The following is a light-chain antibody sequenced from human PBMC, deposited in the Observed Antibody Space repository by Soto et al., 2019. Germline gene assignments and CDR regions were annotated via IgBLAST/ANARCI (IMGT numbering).Light chain of an antibody. CDR1: QIVASN. Sequence: EIVMTQSPASLSVSPGDGATLSCRASQIVASNVAWYQQKPGQGPRLLIHGASTRAVGVPAMFSGSGSGTDFSLTIHSLQSEDFAVYYCQQYHNWPPQYTFGQGTKLQIK. J-gene: IGKJ2*01. CDR2: GAS. CDR3: QQYHNWPPQYT. V-gene: IGKV3-15*01.